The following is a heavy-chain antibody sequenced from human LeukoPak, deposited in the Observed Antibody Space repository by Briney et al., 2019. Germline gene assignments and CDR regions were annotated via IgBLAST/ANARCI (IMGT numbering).Heavy chain of an antibody. D-gene: IGHD2-2*02. CDR3: ARTYCSSTSCYNKY. J-gene: IGHJ4*02. CDR2: IYSGGST. Sequence: PGGSLSLSCAASGFTVSSNYMSWVRQAPGKGLEWVSVIYSGGSTYYADSVKGRLTISRDNSKNTLYLQMNSLRAEDTAVYYCARTYCSSTSCYNKYWGQGTLVTVSS. V-gene: IGHV3-53*01. CDR1: GFTVSSNY.